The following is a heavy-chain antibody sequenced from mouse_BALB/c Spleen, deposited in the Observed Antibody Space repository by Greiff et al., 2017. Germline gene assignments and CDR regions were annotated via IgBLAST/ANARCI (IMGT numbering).Heavy chain of an antibody. J-gene: IGHJ4*01. V-gene: IGHV1S22*01. CDR2: IYPGSGST. CDR1: GYTFTSYW. CDR3: TIYYYGSSYAMDY. D-gene: IGHD1-1*01. Sequence: LQQPGSELVRPGASVKLSCKASGYTFTSYWMHWVKQRHGQGLEWIGNIYPGSGSTNYDEKFKSKGTLTVDTSSSTAYMHLSSLTSEDSAVYYCTIYYYGSSYAMDYWGQGTSVTVSS.